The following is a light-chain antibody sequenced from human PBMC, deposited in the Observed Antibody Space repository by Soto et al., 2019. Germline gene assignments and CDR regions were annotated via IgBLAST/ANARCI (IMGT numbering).Light chain of an antibody. J-gene: IGKJ1*01. CDR2: GAS. V-gene: IGKV3-20*01. Sequence: EIVLTQSPGTLSLSPGEKATLSCRASQSVSSNYLAWYQQKPGQAPRLLIYGASSRATGIPDRFSGSGSGTDFTLTISRLEPEDFAVYYRQQYGTSRAFGQGTKVDIK. CDR3: QQYGTSRA. CDR1: QSVSSNY.